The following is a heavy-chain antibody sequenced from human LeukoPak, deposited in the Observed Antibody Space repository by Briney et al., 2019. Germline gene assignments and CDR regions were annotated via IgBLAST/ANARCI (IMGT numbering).Heavy chain of an antibody. CDR3: ARRATNSGADP. CDR2: ISYSGGT. Sequence: SETLSLTCTVSGDSINSYYWSWIRQPPGKGLEWIGYISYSGGTTYNPSLKSRVTMSLDTSKNQFSLKLSSVTAADTAVYYCARRATNSGADPWGQGTLVTVSS. CDR1: GDSINSYY. V-gene: IGHV4-59*08. D-gene: IGHD6-25*01. J-gene: IGHJ5*02.